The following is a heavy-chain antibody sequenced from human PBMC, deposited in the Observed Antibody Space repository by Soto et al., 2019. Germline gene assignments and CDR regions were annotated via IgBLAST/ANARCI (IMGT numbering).Heavy chain of an antibody. V-gene: IGHV3-33*01. D-gene: IGHD3-10*01. CDR1: GFTFSSYG. CDR3: ARDRAPFSYYSYGMDV. Sequence: PGGSLRLSCAASGFTFSSYGMHWVRQAPGKGLEWVAVIWYDGSNKYYADSVKGRFTISRDNSKNTLYLQMNSLRAEDTAVYYCARDRAPFSYYSYGMDVWGQGTTVTVSS. J-gene: IGHJ6*02. CDR2: IWYDGSNK.